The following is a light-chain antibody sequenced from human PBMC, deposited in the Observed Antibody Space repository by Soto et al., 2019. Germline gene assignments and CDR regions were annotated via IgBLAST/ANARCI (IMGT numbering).Light chain of an antibody. CDR2: DVN. V-gene: IGLV2-14*03. Sequence: QSALTQPASVSGSPGQSITFSCTGTSSEVGSYDYVSWHQQHPGKAPKLIIYDVNNRPSGVPSRFSGSKSGNTASLIISGLQTEDEADYYCCAYSTSGTHVFGTGTKLTVL. CDR3: CAYSTSGTHV. J-gene: IGLJ1*01. CDR1: SSEVGSYDY.